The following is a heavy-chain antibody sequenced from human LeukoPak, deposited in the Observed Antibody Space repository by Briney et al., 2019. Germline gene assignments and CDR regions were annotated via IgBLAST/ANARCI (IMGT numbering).Heavy chain of an antibody. CDR1: GYTFTSYG. D-gene: IGHD6-19*01. Sequence: ASVKVSCKASGYTFTSYGISWVRQAPGQGLEWMGWISAYNDNTNYAQKLQGRVTMTTDTSTSTAYMELRSLRSDDTAVYYYARGTRSSGWYSLDPWGQGTLVTVSS. J-gene: IGHJ5*02. CDR2: ISAYNDNT. V-gene: IGHV1-18*01. CDR3: ARGTRSSGWYSLDP.